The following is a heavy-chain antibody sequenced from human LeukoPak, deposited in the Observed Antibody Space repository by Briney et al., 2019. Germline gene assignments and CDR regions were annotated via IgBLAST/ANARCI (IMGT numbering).Heavy chain of an antibody. V-gene: IGHV4-61*02. Sequence: PSETLSLTCTGSGGSISSGSYYWSWIRQPAGEGLEWIGRIYTRGSTNYNPSLKSRVTISVDTSKNQFSLKLSSVTAADTAVYYCASAPIGYYDILTGYPIGAEYFQHWGQGTLVTVSS. J-gene: IGHJ1*01. D-gene: IGHD3-9*01. CDR3: ASAPIGYYDILTGYPIGAEYFQH. CDR2: IYTRGST. CDR1: GGSISSGSYY.